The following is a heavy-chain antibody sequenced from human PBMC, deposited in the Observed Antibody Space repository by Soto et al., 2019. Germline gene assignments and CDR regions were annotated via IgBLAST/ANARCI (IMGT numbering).Heavy chain of an antibody. Sequence: PSETLSLTCTVSGGSISSGNYYLSWIRQPPGKGLEWIGFISYSGSTYYSLSLKSRVTISVDTSKNQFSLNLSFVTAADTAVYYCATMGTPATGLYYFDYWGQGTLVTVSS. CDR2: ISYSGST. CDR1: GGSISSGNYY. J-gene: IGHJ4*02. V-gene: IGHV4-30-4*01. CDR3: ATMGTPATGLYYFDY. D-gene: IGHD5-18*01.